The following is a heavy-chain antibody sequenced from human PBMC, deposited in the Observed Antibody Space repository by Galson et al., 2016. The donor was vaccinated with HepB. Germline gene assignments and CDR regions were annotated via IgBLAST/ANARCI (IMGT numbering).Heavy chain of an antibody. D-gene: IGHD3-10*01. CDR1: GFTFNAHW. Sequence: SLRLSCAASGFTFNAHWMNWVRQAPGKGLEWVANIRGDGIVSYYAESVRGRFTISRDNAKNPLYLQMNGLRVDETAVYYSSREMTGSYFDWGQGHLATVSS. J-gene: IGHJ4*02. V-gene: IGHV3-7*01. CDR3: SREMTGSYFD. CDR2: IRGDGIVS.